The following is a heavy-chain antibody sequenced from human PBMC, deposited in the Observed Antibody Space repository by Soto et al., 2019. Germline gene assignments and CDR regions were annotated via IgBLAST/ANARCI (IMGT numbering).Heavy chain of an antibody. Sequence: QVQLVESGGGVVQPGRSLRLSCAASGFTFSSYAMHWVRQAPGKGLEWVAVISYDGSNKYYADSVKGRFTISRDNSKNTLYLQMNSLRAEDTAVYYCARSGAAKTDFDYWGQGTLVTVSS. CDR1: GFTFSSYA. V-gene: IGHV3-30-3*01. CDR2: ISYDGSNK. J-gene: IGHJ4*02. D-gene: IGHD6-13*01. CDR3: ARSGAAKTDFDY.